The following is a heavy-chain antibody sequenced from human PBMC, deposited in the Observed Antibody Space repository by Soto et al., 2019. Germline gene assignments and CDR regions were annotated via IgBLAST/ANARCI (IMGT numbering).Heavy chain of an antibody. Sequence: ASVKVSCKASGGTFSSYAISWVRQAPGEGLEWMGGIIPIFGTANYAQKFQGRVTITADESTSTAYMELSSLRSEDTAVYYCARQDSYGPIYNWFDRLGQRTLVTASS. J-gene: IGHJ5*02. CDR3: ARQDSYGPIYNWFDR. CDR2: IIPIFGTA. CDR1: GGTFSSYA. D-gene: IGHD5-18*01. V-gene: IGHV1-69*13.